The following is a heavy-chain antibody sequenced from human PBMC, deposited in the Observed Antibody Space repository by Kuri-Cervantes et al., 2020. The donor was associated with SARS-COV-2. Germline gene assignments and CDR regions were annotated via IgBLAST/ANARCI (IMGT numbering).Heavy chain of an antibody. CDR3: ARPPADYYYMDV. V-gene: IGHV1-2*02. Sequence: ASVKVSCKASGYTFTDYYMYWVRQAPGQGLEWMGWINPNTGDTNYAQRFQARVTMARDTSISTAYMELTRLKSDDTAVYYCARPPADYYYMDVWGKGTTVTVSS. CDR2: INPNTGDT. CDR1: GYTFTDYY. J-gene: IGHJ6*03.